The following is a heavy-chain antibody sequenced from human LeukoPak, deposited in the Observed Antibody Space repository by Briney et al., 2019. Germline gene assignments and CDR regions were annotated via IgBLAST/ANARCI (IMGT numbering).Heavy chain of an antibody. CDR1: GFTFSSYA. Sequence: GGSLRLSCAASGFTFSSYAMHWVRQAPGKGLEWVAVISYAGSSEYCADSVKGRFTISRDNSKNTLYLQMNSLRAEDTAVYYCAKWAQGRYCSGGSCYPFDPWGQGTLVTVSS. V-gene: IGHV3-30*07. CDR3: AKWAQGRYCSGGSCYPFDP. CDR2: ISYAGSSE. J-gene: IGHJ5*02. D-gene: IGHD2-15*01.